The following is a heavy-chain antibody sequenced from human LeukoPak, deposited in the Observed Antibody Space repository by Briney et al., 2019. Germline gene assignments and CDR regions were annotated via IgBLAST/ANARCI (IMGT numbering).Heavy chain of an antibody. CDR2: IYYSGST. CDR3: AREVVAFDY. J-gene: IGHJ4*02. Sequence: SETLSLTCTVSGGSISSYYWSWLRQPPGKGLEWIGYIYYSGSTNYNPSLTSRVTISVDTSKNQFSLKLSSVTAADTAVYYCAREVVAFDYWGQGTLVTVSS. V-gene: IGHV4-59*01. D-gene: IGHD2-2*01. CDR1: GGSISSYY.